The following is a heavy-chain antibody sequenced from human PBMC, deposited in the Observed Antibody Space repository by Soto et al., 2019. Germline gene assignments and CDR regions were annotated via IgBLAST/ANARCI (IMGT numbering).Heavy chain of an antibody. D-gene: IGHD2-15*01. CDR2: IYDFGST. V-gene: IGHV4-61*01. CDR3: ARDEGGHSDY. J-gene: IGHJ4*02. Sequence: QVQLQESGPGLVKPSETLSLTCTVSGGSVSSGSHYWNWIRQPPGKGLEWIGYIYDFGSTNYNPSLKSRVTISVHTPQNQFSLKLSSVTAADTAVYYCARDEGGHSDYLGQGTLVTVSS. CDR1: GGSVSSGSHY.